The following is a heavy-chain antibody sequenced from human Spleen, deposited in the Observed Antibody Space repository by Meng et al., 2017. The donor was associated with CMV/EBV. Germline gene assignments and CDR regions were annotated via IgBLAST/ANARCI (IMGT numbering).Heavy chain of an antibody. V-gene: IGHV1-69*05. Sequence: TCSDYAGTWVRQAPGQGLEWMGGFIPAFGKPEYAQNFEGRVTILTDESTSTADMELRSLRSEDTAVYFCARGPKVTVGGVIIWPLEHWGQGTLVTVSS. CDR2: FIPAFGKP. CDR1: TCSDYA. J-gene: IGHJ1*01. D-gene: IGHD3-16*02. CDR3: ARGPKVTVGGVIIWPLEH.